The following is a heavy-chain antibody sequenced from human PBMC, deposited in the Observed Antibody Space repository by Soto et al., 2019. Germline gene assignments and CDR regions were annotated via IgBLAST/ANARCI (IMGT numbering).Heavy chain of an antibody. CDR1: GGSISSSSYY. D-gene: IGHD7-27*01. CDR2: IYYSGST. J-gene: IGHJ4*02. V-gene: IGHV4-39*07. CDR3: ASLSGGLLGYYFDY. Sequence: SETLSLTCAVSGGSISSSSYYWGWIRQPPGKGLEWIGSIYYSGSTYYNPSLKSRVTISVDTSKNQFSLKLSSVTAADTAVYYCASLSGGLLGYYFDYWGQGTLVTVSS.